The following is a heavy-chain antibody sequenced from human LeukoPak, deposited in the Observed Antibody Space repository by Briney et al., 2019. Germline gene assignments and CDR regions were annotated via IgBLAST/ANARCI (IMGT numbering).Heavy chain of an antibody. CDR1: GGSFSGYY. D-gene: IGHD2/OR15-2a*01. V-gene: IGHV4-34*01. CDR2: INHSGST. J-gene: IGHJ6*02. Sequence: SETLSLTCAVYGGSFSGYYWSWIRQPPGKGLEWIGEINHSGSTNYNPSLKSRVTISVDTSKNLFSLKLSSVTAADTAVYYCAREEYWNYYYGMDVWGQGTTVTVSS. CDR3: AREEYWNYYYGMDV.